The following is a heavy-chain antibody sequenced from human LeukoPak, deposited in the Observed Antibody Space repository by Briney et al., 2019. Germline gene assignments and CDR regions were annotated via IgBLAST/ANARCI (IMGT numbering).Heavy chain of an antibody. Sequence: KSSETLSLTXTVSGGSISSYYWSWIRQPPGKGLEWIGYIYYSGSTNYNPSLKSRVTISVDTSKNQFSLKLSSVTAADTAVYYCARDGYSSSWRAFDYWGQGTLVTVSS. V-gene: IGHV4-59*01. CDR1: GGSISSYY. CDR2: IYYSGST. J-gene: IGHJ4*02. D-gene: IGHD6-13*01. CDR3: ARDGYSSSWRAFDY.